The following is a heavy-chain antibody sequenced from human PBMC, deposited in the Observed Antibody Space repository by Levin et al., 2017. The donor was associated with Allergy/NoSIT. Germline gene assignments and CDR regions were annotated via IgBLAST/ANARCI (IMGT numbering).Heavy chain of an antibody. CDR3: ARGRYYDFWSGYSYYGMDV. CDR1: GFTFSSYA. Sequence: GGSLRLSCAASGFTFSSYAMHWVRQAPGKGLEWVAVISYDGSNKYYADSVKGRFTISRDNSKNTLYLQMNSLRAEDTAVYYCARGRYYDFWSGYSYYGMDVWGQGTTVTVSS. V-gene: IGHV3-30-3*01. CDR2: ISYDGSNK. D-gene: IGHD3-3*01. J-gene: IGHJ6*02.